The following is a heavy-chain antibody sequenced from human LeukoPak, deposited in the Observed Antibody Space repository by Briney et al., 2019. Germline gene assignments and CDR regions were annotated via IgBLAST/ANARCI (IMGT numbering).Heavy chain of an antibody. V-gene: IGHV1-18*01. CDR3: ARDLLQYEGNWFDP. J-gene: IGHJ5*02. CDR2: ISAYNGNT. D-gene: IGHD4-11*01. Sequence: GASVKVSCKASGYTFTSYGISCVRQAPGQGLEWMGWISAYNGNTNYAQKLQGRVTMTTDTSTSTAYMELRSLRSDDTAVYYCARDLLQYEGNWFDPWGQGTLVTVSS. CDR1: GYTFTSYG.